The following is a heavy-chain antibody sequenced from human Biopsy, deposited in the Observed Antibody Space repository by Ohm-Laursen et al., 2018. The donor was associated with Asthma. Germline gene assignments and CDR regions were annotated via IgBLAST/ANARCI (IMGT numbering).Heavy chain of an antibody. CDR1: GFSFSSYW. Sequence: SLRLSCAASGFSFSSYWMSWVRQAPGKGLEWVANIKHDGSEKNHVDSLKGRFTISRDNAKNSLYLQMNSLRAEDSAVYYCARTFHFWSPYHAEHYQLRGQGTLVTVSS. CDR2: IKHDGSEK. D-gene: IGHD3-3*02. V-gene: IGHV3-7*01. CDR3: ARTFHFWSPYHAEHYQL. J-gene: IGHJ1*01.